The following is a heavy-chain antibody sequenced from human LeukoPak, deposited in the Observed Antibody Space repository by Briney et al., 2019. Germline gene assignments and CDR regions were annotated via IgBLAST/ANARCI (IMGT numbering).Heavy chain of an antibody. V-gene: IGHV1-8*01. J-gene: IGHJ4*02. D-gene: IGHD1-26*01. CDR2: VNPKTGRT. Sequence: ASVKVSCKASGNTFTTYDFNWVRQAPGQGFEWMGWVNPKTGRTGFAQKFRGRFTMTRNISINTAYLEVTNLRFEDTALYYCVTGVPWDGGQGSLTPVSS. CDR1: GNTFTTYD. CDR3: VTGVPWD.